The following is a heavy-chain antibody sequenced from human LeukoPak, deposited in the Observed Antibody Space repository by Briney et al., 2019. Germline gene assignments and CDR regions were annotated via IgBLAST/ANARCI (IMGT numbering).Heavy chain of an antibody. CDR2: MNPNSGNT. D-gene: IGHD3-9*01. Sequence: GASVKVSCKASGYTFTSYDINWVRQATGQGLEWMGWMNPNSGNTGYAQKFQGRVTMTRNTSISTAYMELSSLRSEDTAVYYCARGALWYYDILTGLPGRAVGWFDPWGQGTLVTVSS. CDR3: ARGALWYYDILTGLPGRAVGWFDP. V-gene: IGHV1-8*01. J-gene: IGHJ5*02. CDR1: GYTFTSYD.